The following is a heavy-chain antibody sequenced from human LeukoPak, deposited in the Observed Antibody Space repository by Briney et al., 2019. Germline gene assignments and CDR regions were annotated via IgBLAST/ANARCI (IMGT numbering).Heavy chain of an antibody. CDR1: GFTFSSYS. CDR2: ISSSSSYI. V-gene: IGHV3-21*01. J-gene: IGHJ4*02. D-gene: IGHD3-16*01. CDR3: ARSATGGNDY. Sequence: GGSLRLSCAASGFTFSSYSMNWVRHAPGKGLEWVSSISSSSSYIYYADSVKGRFTISRDNAKNSLYLQMNSMRAEDTAVYYCARSATGGNDYWGQGTLVTVSS.